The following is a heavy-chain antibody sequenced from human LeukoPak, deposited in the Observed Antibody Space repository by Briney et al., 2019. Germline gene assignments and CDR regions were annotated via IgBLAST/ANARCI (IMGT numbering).Heavy chain of an antibody. CDR1: DDSFSSHY. CDR2: ISYIGST. V-gene: IGHV4-59*11. CDR3: ARDLVTVTKGFDI. J-gene: IGHJ3*02. Sequence: SETLSLTCAVSDDSFSSHYWTWIRQPPGKGLEWIGYISYIGSTNYNPSLKSRVTISIDTSKNHFSLKLSSVTAADTAVCYCARDLVTVTKGFDIWGQGTMVSVSS. D-gene: IGHD4-17*01.